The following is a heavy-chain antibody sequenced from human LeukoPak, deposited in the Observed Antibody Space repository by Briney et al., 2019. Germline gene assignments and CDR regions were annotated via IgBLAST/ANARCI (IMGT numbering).Heavy chain of an antibody. D-gene: IGHD4-23*01. CDR2: IYYSGST. CDR1: GGSISSGGHY. J-gene: IGHJ6*02. Sequence: PSETLSLTCTVSGGSISSGGHYWSWIRQHPGKGLEWIGHIYYSGSTDYNPSLKSRVTISVDTSKNQFSLKLSSVSAADTAVYYCARASYGGNGRYYGMDVRGQGTTVTVSS. V-gene: IGHV4-31*03. CDR3: ARASYGGNGRYYGMDV.